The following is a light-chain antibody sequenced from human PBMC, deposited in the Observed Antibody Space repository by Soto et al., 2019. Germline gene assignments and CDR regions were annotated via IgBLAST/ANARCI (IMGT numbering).Light chain of an antibody. J-gene: IGLJ1*01. Sequence: SAPTQPASVSWSPGQSITISRPGTSSDVGGYNYVSWYQHHPGKAPKLMIFDVSNRPSGVSNRFSGSKSGNTASLTISGLQPEDEADYYCSSYTTSNTRQIVFGTGTKVTVL. CDR1: SSDVGGYNY. CDR3: SSYTTSNTRQIV. CDR2: DVS. V-gene: IGLV2-14*03.